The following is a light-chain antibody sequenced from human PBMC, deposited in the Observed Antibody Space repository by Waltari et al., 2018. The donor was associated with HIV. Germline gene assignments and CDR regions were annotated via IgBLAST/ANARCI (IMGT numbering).Light chain of an antibody. CDR2: EVD. CDR1: SRDIGAYEF. Sequence: QSALTQPPSASGSPGQSVTISCTGPSRDIGAYEFVSWYQQHPGKAPKFIIFEVDQRPSGVPDRFSGSKSGNTASLTVSGLQAEDEAYYFCSSYAGSDNYVVFGGGTKLTVL. J-gene: IGLJ2*01. V-gene: IGLV2-8*01. CDR3: SSYAGSDNYVV.